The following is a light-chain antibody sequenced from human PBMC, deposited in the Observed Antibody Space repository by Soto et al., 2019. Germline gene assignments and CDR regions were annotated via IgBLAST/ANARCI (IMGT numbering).Light chain of an antibody. CDR2: GIS. CDR1: QTVTNSF. J-gene: IGKJ2*01. V-gene: IGKV3-20*01. Sequence: ENVLTQSPGTLSLSPGERATLSCRASQTVTNSFFAWYQQKPGQPPRLLIHGISSRATGIPERFSGSGSGTDFTLTISRLEPEDFVVYYCQQYSTLPHTFGRGTKLEV. CDR3: QQYSTLPHT.